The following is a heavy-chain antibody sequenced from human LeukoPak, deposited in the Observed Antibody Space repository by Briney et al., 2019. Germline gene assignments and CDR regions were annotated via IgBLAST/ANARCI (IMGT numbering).Heavy chain of an antibody. CDR1: GFTFSNYA. D-gene: IGHD6-19*01. CDR3: AKNTGIAVAGSLFDD. V-gene: IGHV3-23*01. Sequence: KSGGSLILSCAASGFTFSNYAMSWVRQAPGKGLEWVSAISGSGGTTYHADSVKGRFTIPRDNSKNTLYLQMKSLRAEDTAVYYCAKNTGIAVAGSLFDDWGQGTLVTVSS. CDR2: ISGSGGTT. J-gene: IGHJ4*02.